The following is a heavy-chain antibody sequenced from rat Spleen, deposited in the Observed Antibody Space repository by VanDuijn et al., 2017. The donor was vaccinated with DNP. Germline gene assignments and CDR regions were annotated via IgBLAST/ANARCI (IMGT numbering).Heavy chain of an antibody. J-gene: IGHJ2*01. CDR1: GFTFSYYW. V-gene: IGHV5-31*01. Sequence: EVQLVESGGGLVQPGRSLKLSCVASGFTFSYYWMTWIRQVPGKGLEWIASITSGAGTTSYADSVKGRFTISRDNAKSTLYLQMDSLRSEDTATYYCTRVRYWGQGVMVTVSS. CDR3: TRVRY. CDR2: ITSGAGTT.